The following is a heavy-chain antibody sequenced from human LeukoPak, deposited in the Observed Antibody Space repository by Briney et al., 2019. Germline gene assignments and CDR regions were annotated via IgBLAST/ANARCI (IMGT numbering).Heavy chain of an antibody. V-gene: IGHV4-4*01. CDR2: IYQSGIT. D-gene: IGHD6-19*01. Sequence: PLGTLCLSCGVSVDSISRAKYCTGFRKFPGKGLEWFGDIYQSGITNYNPSLKSRVTMSLDKSKNEFSLSLHSVTAADTAVYFCARDPRPRGGWFYFDYWGQGILVTVSS. CDR1: VDSISRAKY. J-gene: IGHJ4*02. CDR3: ARDPRPRGGWFYFDY.